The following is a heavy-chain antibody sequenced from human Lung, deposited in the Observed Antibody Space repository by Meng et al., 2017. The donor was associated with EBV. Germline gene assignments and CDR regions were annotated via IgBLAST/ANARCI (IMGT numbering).Heavy chain of an antibody. CDR3: AREIVVVPAALNWFDP. Sequence: QVPLVHAGAEVKKPGSSVKVSCKASGGTFSSYAISWVRQAPEQGLEWMGGIIPILGIANYAQKFQGRVTITADKSTSTAYMELSSLRSEDTAVYYCAREIVVVPAALNWFDPWGQGTLVTVSS. CDR1: GGTFSSYA. J-gene: IGHJ5*02. D-gene: IGHD2-2*01. CDR2: IIPILGIA. V-gene: IGHV1-69*10.